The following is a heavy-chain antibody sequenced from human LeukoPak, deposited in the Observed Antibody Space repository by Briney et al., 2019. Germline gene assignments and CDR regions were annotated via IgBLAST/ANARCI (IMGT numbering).Heavy chain of an antibody. J-gene: IGHJ4*02. D-gene: IGHD6-19*01. Sequence: PGGSLRLSCAASGFTFDDYGMSWVRQAPGKGLEWVSGINWNGGSTGYADSVKGRFTISRDNAKNSLYLQMNSLRAEDTALYHCARDRAYSSGWYNDYWGQGTLVTVSS. V-gene: IGHV3-20*01. CDR3: ARDRAYSSGWYNDY. CDR1: GFTFDDYG. CDR2: INWNGGST.